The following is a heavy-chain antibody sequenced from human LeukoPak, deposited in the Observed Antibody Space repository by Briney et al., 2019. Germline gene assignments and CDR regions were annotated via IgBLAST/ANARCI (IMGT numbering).Heavy chain of an antibody. J-gene: IGHJ6*03. CDR1: GGSISSYY. D-gene: IGHD2-2*02. Sequence: SETLSLTCTVSGGSISSYYWSWIRQPPGKGLEWIGYIYYSGSTNYNPSLKSRVTMSVDTSKNQFSLKLSSVTAADTAVYYCARGLGYCGSTSCYTYYYYMDVWGKGTTVTVSS. V-gene: IGHV4-59*12. CDR3: ARGLGYCGSTSCYTYYYYMDV. CDR2: IYYSGST.